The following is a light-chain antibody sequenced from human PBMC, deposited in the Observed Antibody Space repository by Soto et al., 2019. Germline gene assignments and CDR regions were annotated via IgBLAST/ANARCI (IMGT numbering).Light chain of an antibody. V-gene: IGKV3-20*01. Sequence: EIVLTQSPGTLSLSPGERATLSCRASQSVSSSYLAWYQQKPGQAPRLLIYGASSRATGIPDRFSGSGSGTDFTLTISRLVPEDFAVYYCQQYGSSPLYTFGQATKLEIK. CDR1: QSVSSSY. CDR2: GAS. J-gene: IGKJ2*01. CDR3: QQYGSSPLYT.